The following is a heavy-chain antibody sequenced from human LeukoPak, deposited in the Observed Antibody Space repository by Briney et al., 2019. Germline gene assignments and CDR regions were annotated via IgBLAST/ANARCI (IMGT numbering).Heavy chain of an antibody. CDR2: INHNGST. CDR3: AREDYGDYGSRGRPWDGFDS. Sequence: SETLSLTCTASGCTFSNYYWSWIRQPPGKGLEWVGVINHNGSTKYNPYLKSRVTISVDTSKNQFSLKLSSVTAADTAVYYCAREDYGDYGSRGRPWDGFDSWGQGTMVTVSS. D-gene: IGHD4-17*01. V-gene: IGHV4-34*01. CDR1: GCTFSNYY. J-gene: IGHJ3*02.